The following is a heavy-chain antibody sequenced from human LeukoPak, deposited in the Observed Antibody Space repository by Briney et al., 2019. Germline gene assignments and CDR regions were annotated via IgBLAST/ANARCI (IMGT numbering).Heavy chain of an antibody. Sequence: GRSLRLSCAASGFTFSSYGMHWVRQAPGKGLKWVAVIWYDRSNKYYADSVKGRFTISRDNSKNTLYLQMNSLRAEDTAVYYCARSALGDSSGYYFDYWGQGTPVTVSS. CDR1: GFTFSSYG. J-gene: IGHJ4*02. CDR3: ARSALGDSSGYYFDY. V-gene: IGHV3-33*01. D-gene: IGHD3-22*01. CDR2: IWYDRSNK.